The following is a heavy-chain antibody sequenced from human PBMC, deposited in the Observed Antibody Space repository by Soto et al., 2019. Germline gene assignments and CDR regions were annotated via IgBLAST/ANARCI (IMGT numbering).Heavy chain of an antibody. CDR3: ARRIVAAAGTLWFDP. J-gene: IGHJ5*02. Sequence: SVKVSCKASGGTFSSYAISWVRQAPGQGLEWMGGIIPIFGTANYAQKFQGRVTITADESTSTAYMELSSLRSEDTAVYYCARRIVAAAGTLWFDPWGQGALVTVPQ. V-gene: IGHV1-69*13. CDR2: IIPIFGTA. D-gene: IGHD6-13*01. CDR1: GGTFSSYA.